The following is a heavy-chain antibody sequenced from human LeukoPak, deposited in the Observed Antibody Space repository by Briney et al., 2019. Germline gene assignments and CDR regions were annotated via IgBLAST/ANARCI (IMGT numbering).Heavy chain of an antibody. CDR1: GFTFSNAW. CDR2: ISSSGSTI. D-gene: IGHD3-10*02. Sequence: GGSLRLSCAASGFTFSNAWMSWVRQAPGKGLEWVSYISSSGSTIYYADSVKGRFTISRDNAKNSLYLQMNSLRAQDTAVYYCAELGITMIGGVWGKGTTVTISS. V-gene: IGHV3-48*03. J-gene: IGHJ6*04. CDR3: AELGITMIGGV.